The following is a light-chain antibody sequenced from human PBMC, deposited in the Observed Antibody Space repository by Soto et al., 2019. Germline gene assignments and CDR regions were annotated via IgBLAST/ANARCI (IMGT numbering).Light chain of an antibody. CDR3: ATWDDSLDGHVV. CDR1: NSNIGTKT. V-gene: IGLV1-44*01. Sequence: QSVLTQPPSASGTPGQSVTISCSGSNSNIGTKTVNWYHQPPGAAPRLLVYSTTYRPSGIPDRFSGSKSGTSASLAISGLRPDDEGYYFWATWDDSLDGHVVFGTGTKLTVL. CDR2: STT. J-gene: IGLJ2*01.